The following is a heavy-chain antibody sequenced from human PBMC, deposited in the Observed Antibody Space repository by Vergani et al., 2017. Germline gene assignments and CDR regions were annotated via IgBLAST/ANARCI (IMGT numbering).Heavy chain of an antibody. CDR1: GFTFRNYA. Sequence: EVQLVESGGGLVKPGGSLRLSCAASGFTFRNYAMTWVRQAPGKGLEWVSSITSTGATINYADSVKGRFTISRDNAKKFLYLQMNNLRAEDTALYYCASRVSAGGGLDTWGQGTLVTVS. CDR3: ASRVSAGGGLDT. D-gene: IGHD2-15*01. V-gene: IGHV3-21*01. CDR2: ITSTGATI. J-gene: IGHJ5*02.